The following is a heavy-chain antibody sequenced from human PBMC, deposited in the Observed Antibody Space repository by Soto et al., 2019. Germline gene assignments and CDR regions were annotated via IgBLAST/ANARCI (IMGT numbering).Heavy chain of an antibody. V-gene: IGHV4-59*01. Sequence: PSETLSLTCTVSGGSISSYYWSWIRQPPGKGLEWIGYIYYSGSTNYNPSLKSRVTISVDTSKNQFSLKLSSVTAADTAVYYCARDGHVYDAFDIWGQGTMVTVSS. J-gene: IGHJ3*02. CDR2: IYYSGST. CDR3: ARDGHVYDAFDI. CDR1: GGSISSYY.